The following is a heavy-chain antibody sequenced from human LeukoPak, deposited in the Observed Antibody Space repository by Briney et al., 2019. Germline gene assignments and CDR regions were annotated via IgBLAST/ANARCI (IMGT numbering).Heavy chain of an antibody. V-gene: IGHV3-30*02. Sequence: GGSLRLSCAASGFTFSSYGMHWVRQAPGKGLEWVAFIRYDGSNTYYADSVKGRFTISRDNSKNTLYLQMNSLRAEDTAVYYCAKVGRNYYGSGSYSSYFDYWGQGTLVTVSS. CDR1: GFTFSSYG. CDR3: AKVGRNYYGSGSYSSYFDY. CDR2: IRYDGSNT. D-gene: IGHD3-10*01. J-gene: IGHJ4*02.